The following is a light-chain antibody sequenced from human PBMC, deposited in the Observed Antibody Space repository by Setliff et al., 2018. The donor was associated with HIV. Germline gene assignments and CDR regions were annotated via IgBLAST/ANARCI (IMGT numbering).Light chain of an antibody. CDR1: NSDIGAYNY. CDR2: DVT. CDR3: SSYTHSSTLG. J-gene: IGLJ2*01. Sequence: QSVLTQPASVSGSPGQSITISCAGTNSDIGAYNYVSWYQQHPGKAPKLMIYDVTNRPSGVSNRFSGSKSGKTASLTISGLQAEDEADYYCSSYTHSSTLGFGGGTK. V-gene: IGLV2-14*03.